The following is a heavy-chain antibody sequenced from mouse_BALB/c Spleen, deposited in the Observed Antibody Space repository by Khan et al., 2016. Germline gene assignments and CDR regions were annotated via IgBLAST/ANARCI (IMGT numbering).Heavy chain of an antibody. J-gene: IGHJ3*01. Sequence: QVQLQQPGAGLVRPGASVKLSCKASGYTFTSYWIHWMKQRPGQGLEWIGNIFPSDSYTNYNQKFKDKATLTVDKSSSTAYMQLSSLTSEDSAIYYCSRGESTMIRGFAYWGQGTLVTVSA. V-gene: IGHV1-69*02. D-gene: IGHD2-4*01. CDR1: GYTFTSYW. CDR2: IFPSDSYT. CDR3: SRGESTMIRGFAY.